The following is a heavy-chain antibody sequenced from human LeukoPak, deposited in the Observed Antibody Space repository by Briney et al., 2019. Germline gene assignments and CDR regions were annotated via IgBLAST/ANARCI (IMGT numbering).Heavy chain of an antibody. CDR3: AKVGGADYYDSSGYYNYYYYYYMDV. J-gene: IGHJ6*03. V-gene: IGHV3-23*01. Sequence: GGSLRLSCAASGFTVSSNYMSWVRQAPGKGLEWVSAISGSGGSTYYADSVKGRFTISRDNSRNTLYLQMNSLRAEDTAVYYCAKVGGADYYDSSGYYNYYYYYYMDVWGKGTTVTISS. CDR1: GFTVSSNY. D-gene: IGHD3-22*01. CDR2: ISGSGGST.